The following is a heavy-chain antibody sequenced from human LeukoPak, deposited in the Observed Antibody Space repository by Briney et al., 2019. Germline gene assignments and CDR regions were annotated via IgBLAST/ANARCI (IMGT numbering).Heavy chain of an antibody. J-gene: IGHJ4*02. CDR3: AREYSSSSDY. Sequence: PGRSLRLSCAASGCTFSSYAMHWVRQAPGKGLEWVAVISYDGSNKYYADSVKGRFTISRDNSKNTLYLQMNSLRAEDTAVYYCAREYSSSSDYWGQGTLVTVSS. V-gene: IGHV3-30-3*01. D-gene: IGHD6-6*01. CDR2: ISYDGSNK. CDR1: GCTFSSYA.